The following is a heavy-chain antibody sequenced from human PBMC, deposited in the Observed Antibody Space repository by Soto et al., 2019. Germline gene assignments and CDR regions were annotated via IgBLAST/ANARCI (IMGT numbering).Heavy chain of an antibody. CDR1: GYTFTSYD. D-gene: IGHD7-27*01. V-gene: IGHV1-8*01. CDR3: ARGWGLAYYYYYYMDV. J-gene: IGHJ6*03. CDR2: MNPNSGNT. Sequence: ASVKVSCKASGYTFTSYDINWVRQATGQGLEWMGWMNPNSGNTGYAQKFQGRVTMTRNNSISTAYMELSSLRSEDTAVYYCARGWGLAYYYYYYMDVWGKGTTVTVSS.